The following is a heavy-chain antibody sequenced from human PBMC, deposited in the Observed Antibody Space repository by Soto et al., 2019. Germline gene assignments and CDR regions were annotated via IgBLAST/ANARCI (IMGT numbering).Heavy chain of an antibody. CDR1: GGPISSSSYY. D-gene: IGHD6-19*01. J-gene: IGHJ2*01. V-gene: IGHV4-39*01. Sequence: PSETLSLTCTVSGGPISSSSYYWGWIRQPPGKGLEWTGSIYYSGYTYYNPSLKSRVTISVDTSKDQFSLKLSSVTAVDTAVYYCARSGIAVHWYFDLWGRGTLVTVSS. CDR2: IYYSGYT. CDR3: ARSGIAVHWYFDL.